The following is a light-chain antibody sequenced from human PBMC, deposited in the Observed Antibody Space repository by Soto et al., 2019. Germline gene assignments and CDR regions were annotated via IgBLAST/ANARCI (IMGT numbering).Light chain of an antibody. CDR2: DVS. Sequence: QSALTQPASVSGSPGQSITISCTGSSGDIGDYKYVSWYKQHPGKAPKLMIYDVSNRPSGVSNRFSASKSGNTASLTISGLQAEDEADYYCSSYTNTNFVIFGGRTKLTVL. V-gene: IGLV2-14*01. CDR1: SGDIGDYKY. J-gene: IGLJ2*01. CDR3: SSYTNTNFVI.